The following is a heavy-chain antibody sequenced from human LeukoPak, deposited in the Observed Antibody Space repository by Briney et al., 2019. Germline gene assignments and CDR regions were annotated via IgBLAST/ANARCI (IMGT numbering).Heavy chain of an antibody. Sequence: PGGSLRHSCAASGFTFSRYWMSWVRQAPRKGLEWVANIKQDGSETYYVDSVKDRFTISRDNAKNSLYLQMNSLRAEDTAVYYCARETPGAGHFDYWGQGSLVTVSS. J-gene: IGHJ4*02. V-gene: IGHV3-7*03. CDR2: IKQDGSET. CDR3: ARETPGAGHFDY. CDR1: GFTFSRYW. D-gene: IGHD7-27*01.